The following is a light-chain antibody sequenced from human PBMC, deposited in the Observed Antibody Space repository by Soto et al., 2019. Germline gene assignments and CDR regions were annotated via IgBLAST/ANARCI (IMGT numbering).Light chain of an antibody. J-gene: IGKJ1*01. Sequence: AIQMTPSPSSLSASVGDRVTITCRASQGIRNDLGWYQQKPGKAPKLLIYAASSSQSGVPSRFSGSGSGTDFTLTISSLQPEDFATYYCLQDYNSPRTFGQGTKVEIK. CDR3: LQDYNSPRT. V-gene: IGKV1-6*01. CDR1: QGIRND. CDR2: AAS.